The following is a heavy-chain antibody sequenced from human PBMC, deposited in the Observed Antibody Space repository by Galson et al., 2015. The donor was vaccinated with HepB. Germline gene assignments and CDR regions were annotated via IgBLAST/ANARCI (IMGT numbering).Heavy chain of an antibody. CDR3: ARVYDSSSADLDY. V-gene: IGHV4-59*01. Sequence: ETLSLTCTVSGASISSYYWNWIRQPPGKGLEWIGYISYSGSPSYNPSLKSRVTISINTSKNQFSLNLSSVTAADAAVYYCARVYDSSSADLDYWGQGTLVTVSS. CDR2: ISYSGSP. D-gene: IGHD6-6*01. J-gene: IGHJ4*02. CDR1: GASISSYY.